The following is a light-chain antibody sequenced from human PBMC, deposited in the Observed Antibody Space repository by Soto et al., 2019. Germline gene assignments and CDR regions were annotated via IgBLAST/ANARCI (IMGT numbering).Light chain of an antibody. CDR2: DAS. J-gene: IGKJ1*01. V-gene: IGKV1-5*01. CDR1: QRTSTW. Sequence: IQMTQSPSTLAASVGARVTSTCPASQRTSTWLAWYQQKPGKAPKLLTHDASNLESGVPSRFSGGGSGTEFSLTISSLQPDDFATYYYQQYNSFSTSGQGTKVDIK. CDR3: QQYNSFST.